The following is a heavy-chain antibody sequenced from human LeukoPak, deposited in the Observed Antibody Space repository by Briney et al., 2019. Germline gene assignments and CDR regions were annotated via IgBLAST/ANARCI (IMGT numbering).Heavy chain of an antibody. V-gene: IGHV3-23*01. CDR3: AIDEAAARPYY. D-gene: IGHD6-6*01. CDR2: ISDDGGSA. Sequence: GGSLRLSCVASGFTFANSAMTWVRQAPGKGLEWVSSISDDGGSAYFADSVKARFTISRDNSRNTLYLQMSGLRAEDTAIYYCAIDEAAARPYYWGQGILVTVSS. J-gene: IGHJ4*02. CDR1: GFTFANSA.